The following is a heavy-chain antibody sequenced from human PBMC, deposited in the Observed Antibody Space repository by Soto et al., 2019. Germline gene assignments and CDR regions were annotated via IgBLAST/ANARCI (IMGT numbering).Heavy chain of an antibody. CDR1: GDSVSSYSAA. D-gene: IGHD3-10*01. Sequence: LSLTCAISGDSVSSYSAAWNWIRQSPSGGLEWLGRTYYRSRFFSDYAESVKSRIIINPDTSKNQFSLQLKSVTPEDTAVYYCVRDRYSSSGWFDPWGQGTPVTVSS. J-gene: IGHJ5*02. CDR3: VRDRYSSSGWFDP. CDR2: TYYRSRFFS. V-gene: IGHV6-1*01.